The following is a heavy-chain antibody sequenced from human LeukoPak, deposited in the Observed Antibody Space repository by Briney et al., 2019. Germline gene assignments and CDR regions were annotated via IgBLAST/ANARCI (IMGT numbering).Heavy chain of an antibody. J-gene: IGHJ4*02. D-gene: IGHD3-10*01. CDR3: AKDLAFGYGSGSYSDY. CDR1: GFIFSNYA. Sequence: PGGSLRLSCAASGFIFSNYAMNWVRQAPGKELEWVSPISGSGSSTYYADSVKGRFTVSRDNSKNTLYLQMNSLRAEDTAVYFCAKDLAFGYGSGSYSDYWGQGTLVTVSS. V-gene: IGHV3-23*01. CDR2: ISGSGSST.